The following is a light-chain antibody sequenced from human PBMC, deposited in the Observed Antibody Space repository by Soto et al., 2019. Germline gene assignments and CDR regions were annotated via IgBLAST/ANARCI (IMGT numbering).Light chain of an antibody. CDR2: EVS. Sequence: QSALTQPASVSGSPGQSITISCIGTGSDVGAYNYVSWYQQLPGKAPKLMIYEVSNRPSGISNRFSGSKSGNTASLTISGLQTEDEADYYCNSRASGTTYVFGTGTKLTVL. CDR3: NSRASGTTYV. J-gene: IGLJ1*01. V-gene: IGLV2-14*01. CDR1: GSDVGAYNY.